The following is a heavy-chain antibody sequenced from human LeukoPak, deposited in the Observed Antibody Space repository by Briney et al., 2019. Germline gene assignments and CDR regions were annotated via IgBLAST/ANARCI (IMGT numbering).Heavy chain of an antibody. J-gene: IGHJ5*02. Sequence: PGGSLRLSCAASGFSFSRYWMSWVRQAPGKGLEWVANIKKDGTEKYYADSVKGRFTISRDNAKNSLYLEMNSLRAEDTAVYYCAREGWFGGANWFDPWGQGTLVTVSS. CDR2: IKKDGTEK. CDR3: AREGWFGGANWFDP. V-gene: IGHV3-7*03. D-gene: IGHD3-10*01. CDR1: GFSFSRYW.